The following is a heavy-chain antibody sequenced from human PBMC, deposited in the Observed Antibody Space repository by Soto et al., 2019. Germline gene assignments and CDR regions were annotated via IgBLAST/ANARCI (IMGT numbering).Heavy chain of an antibody. CDR2: INGTGAET. Sequence: GGSLRLSCAASGFTFSTYAMSWVRQAPGKGLEWVSGINGTGAETWYADSVKGRFTISRDNSKSTVYLELNNLSAEDTAVYHCAKNQGVELVPLATVDWFDPWGQGSVVTVSS. CDR1: GFTFSTYA. D-gene: IGHD1-26*01. V-gene: IGHV3-23*01. CDR3: AKNQGVELVPLATVDWFDP. J-gene: IGHJ5*02.